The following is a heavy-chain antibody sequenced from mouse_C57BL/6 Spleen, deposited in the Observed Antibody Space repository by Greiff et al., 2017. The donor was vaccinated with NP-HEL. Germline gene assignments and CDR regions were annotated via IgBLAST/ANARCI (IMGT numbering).Heavy chain of an antibody. D-gene: IGHD1-1*01. CDR3: ARYYYGSSQGMDY. CDR2: INPNNGGT. J-gene: IGHJ4*01. CDR1: GYTFTDYY. Sequence: VQLQQSGPELVKPGASVKISCKASGYTFTDYYMNWVKQSHGKSLEWIGDINPNNGGTSYNQKFKGKATLTVDKSSSTAYMELRSLTSEDSAVYYCARYYYGSSQGMDYWGQGTSVTVSS. V-gene: IGHV1-26*01.